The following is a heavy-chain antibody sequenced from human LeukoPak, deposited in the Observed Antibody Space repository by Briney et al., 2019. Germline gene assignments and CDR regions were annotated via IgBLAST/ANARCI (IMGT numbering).Heavy chain of an antibody. D-gene: IGHD5-12*01. V-gene: IGHV3-7*01. J-gene: IGHJ4*02. Sequence: GGSLRLSCIASGVTFNTYWMMWVRQAPGKGLEWVANINQDGSEQNYVDSVKGRFTISRDNSKSPLFLQMTSLKTDDTALYYCATSLYKWRGYSGNDHDFWGQGTLVHVSS. CDR3: ATSLYKWRGYSGNDHDF. CDR2: INQDGSEQ. CDR1: GVTFNTYW.